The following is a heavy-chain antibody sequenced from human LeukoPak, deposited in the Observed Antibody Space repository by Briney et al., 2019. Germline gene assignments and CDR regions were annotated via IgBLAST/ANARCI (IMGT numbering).Heavy chain of an antibody. CDR2: IYYSGST. J-gene: IGHJ4*02. CDR3: ARGYSSNWYYFDY. Sequence: SETLSLTCTVSGGSISSYYWSWIRQPPGKGLEWIGYIYYSGSTNYNPSLKSRVTISVDTSKNQFSLKLSSVTAADTAVYYCARGYSSNWYYFDYWGQGTLVTVSS. D-gene: IGHD6-13*01. V-gene: IGHV4-59*08. CDR1: GGSISSYY.